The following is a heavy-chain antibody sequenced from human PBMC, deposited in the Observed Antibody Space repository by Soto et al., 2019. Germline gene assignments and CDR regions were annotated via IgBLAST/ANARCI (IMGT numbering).Heavy chain of an antibody. J-gene: IGHJ4*02. CDR2: ISYDGSNK. V-gene: IGHV3-30*18. D-gene: IGHD3-3*01. CDR1: GFTFSSYG. CDR3: AKSLDYDFWSGYTLSLDY. Sequence: QVQLVESGGGVVQPGRSLRLSCAASGFTFSSYGMHWVRQAPGKGLEWGPVISYDGSNKYYTDSVKGRFTISRDNSKNTLYLQMNSLRAEDTAVYYCAKSLDYDFWSGYTLSLDYWGQGTLVTVSS.